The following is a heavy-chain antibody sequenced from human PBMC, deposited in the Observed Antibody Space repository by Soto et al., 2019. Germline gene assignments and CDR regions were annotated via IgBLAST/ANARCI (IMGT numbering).Heavy chain of an antibody. D-gene: IGHD2-2*02. V-gene: IGHV1-69*06. CDR3: AGTVEIPYYHGMDV. CDR1: GGTLRSHA. Sequence: QVQLVQSGAEVKKPGSSVRVSCKASGGTLRSHAINWVRQAPGQGLEWMGGIIPIFGSPNYALKFQGRGTITAHKSSVTAYMELSSLRSEDTGGYCWAGTVEIPYYHGMDVWGQGTTVTVSS. CDR2: IIPIFGSP. J-gene: IGHJ6*02.